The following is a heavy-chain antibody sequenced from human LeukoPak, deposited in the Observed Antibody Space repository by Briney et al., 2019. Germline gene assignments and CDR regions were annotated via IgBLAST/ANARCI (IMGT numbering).Heavy chain of an antibody. CDR1: GYTFTSYG. CDR2: ISAYNGNT. J-gene: IGHJ4*02. V-gene: IGHV1-18*04. CDR3: ARADGSIRYSGYFDY. Sequence: ASVKVSCKASGYTFTSYGISWVRQAPGQGLEWMGWISAYNGNTNYAQKLQGRVTMTTDTSTSTAYMELRSLRSDDTAVYYCARADGSIRYSGYFDYWGQGTLVTVSS. D-gene: IGHD6-13*01.